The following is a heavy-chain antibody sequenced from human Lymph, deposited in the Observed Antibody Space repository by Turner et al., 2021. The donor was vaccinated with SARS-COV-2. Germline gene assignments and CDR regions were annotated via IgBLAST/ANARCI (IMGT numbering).Heavy chain of an antibody. V-gene: IGHV3-30-3*01. CDR2: ISYDGGNK. J-gene: IGHJ4*02. CDR3: ARGLSGNYYFFDY. CDR1: GFTFSSFA. Sequence: VQPGRSLRLSCAASGFTFSSFAMHWVRQAPGKGLEWVALISYDGGNKYYADSVKGRFTISRDNSKKTLYLHMNSLRAEDTAVYYCARGLSGNYYFFDYWGQGTLVTVSS. D-gene: IGHD1-26*01.